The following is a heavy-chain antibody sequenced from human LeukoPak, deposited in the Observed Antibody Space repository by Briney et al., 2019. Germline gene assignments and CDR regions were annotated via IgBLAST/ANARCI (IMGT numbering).Heavy chain of an antibody. V-gene: IGHV4-38-2*01. CDR3: ARVWAGAAAGTVPDH. CDR1: GYSISSGYY. D-gene: IGHD6-13*01. J-gene: IGHJ5*02. CDR2: IYHSGST. Sequence: PSETLSLTCAVSGYSISSGYYWGWIRRPPGKGLEWIGSIYHSGSTYYNPSLKSRVTISVDMSKNQFSVKLNSVTAADTAVYYCARVWAGAAAGTVPDHWGQGTLVTVSS.